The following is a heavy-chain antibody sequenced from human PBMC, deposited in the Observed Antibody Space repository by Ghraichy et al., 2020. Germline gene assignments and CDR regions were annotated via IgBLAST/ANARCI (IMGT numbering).Heavy chain of an antibody. CDR1: GGSFSGYY. J-gene: IGHJ4*02. CDR3: ARGRYYDFWSGYSY. CDR2: INHSGST. Sequence: SETLSLTCAVYGGSFSGYYWSWIRQPPGQGLEWIGEINHSGSTNYNPSLKSRVTISVDTSKNQFSLKLSSVTAADTAVYYCARGRYYDFWSGYSYWGQGTLVTVSS. D-gene: IGHD3-3*01. V-gene: IGHV4-34*01.